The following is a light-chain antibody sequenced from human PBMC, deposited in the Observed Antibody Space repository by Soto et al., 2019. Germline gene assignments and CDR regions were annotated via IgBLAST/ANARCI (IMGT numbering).Light chain of an antibody. V-gene: IGKV1-5*03. CDR3: PQHNSDRWT. CDR2: KAS. CDR1: QSISSW. Sequence: DIQMTQSPSTLSASVGDRVTITCRASQSISSWLAWYQQKPGKAPKLLIYKASSLESGVPSRFSGSGSGTEFTLTISSPQADDPITYYCPQHNSDRWTFGQGTKVEIQ. J-gene: IGKJ1*01.